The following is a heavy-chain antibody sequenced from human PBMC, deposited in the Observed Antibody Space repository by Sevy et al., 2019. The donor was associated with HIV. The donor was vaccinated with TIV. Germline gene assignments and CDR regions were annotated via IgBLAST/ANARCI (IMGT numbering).Heavy chain of an antibody. CDR1: GFSLNSYW. Sequence: GGSLRLSCAASGFSLNSYWMSWVRQSPGKGLEWVANIKQDGSVKYYVDSVKGRFTISRDNARNLLYLQMNSLRAEDTALYYCVRAIAADGSFWGQGTLVTVSS. J-gene: IGHJ4*02. D-gene: IGHD6-13*01. V-gene: IGHV3-7*01. CDR2: IKQDGSVK. CDR3: VRAIAADGSF.